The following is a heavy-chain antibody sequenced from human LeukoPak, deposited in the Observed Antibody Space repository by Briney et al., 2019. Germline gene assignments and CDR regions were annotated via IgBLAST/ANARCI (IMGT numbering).Heavy chain of an antibody. D-gene: IGHD3-10*01. CDR3: ARGRLELITMVRGVMFAHFDY. Sequence: SETLSPTCAVYGGSLSGYYWSWIRQPPGKGLEWIGEINHSGSTNYNPSLKSRVTISVDTSKNQFSLKLSSVTAADTAVYYCARGRLELITMVRGVMFAHFDYWGQGTLVTVSS. J-gene: IGHJ4*02. CDR2: INHSGST. CDR1: GGSLSGYY. V-gene: IGHV4-34*01.